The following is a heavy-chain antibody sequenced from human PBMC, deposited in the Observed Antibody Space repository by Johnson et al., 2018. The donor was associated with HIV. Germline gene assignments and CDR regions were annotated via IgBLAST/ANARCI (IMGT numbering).Heavy chain of an antibody. V-gene: IGHV3-30*18. CDR3: AKDRYSSSPTAFDI. Sequence: QVQLVESGGGVVQPGRSLRLSCAASGFTFSSYGMHWVRQAPGKGLEWVAVIYDDGSNRYYADSVKGRFTISRDNSKNTLYLQMNSLRAEDTALYYCAKDRYSSSPTAFDIWGQGTMVTVSS. CDR1: GFTFSSYG. D-gene: IGHD6-13*01. J-gene: IGHJ3*02. CDR2: IYDDGSNR.